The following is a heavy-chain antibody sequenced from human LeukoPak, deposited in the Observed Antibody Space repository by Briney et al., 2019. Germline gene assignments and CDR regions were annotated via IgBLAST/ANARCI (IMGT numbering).Heavy chain of an antibody. J-gene: IGHJ6*03. V-gene: IGHV4-38-2*01. CDR3: ARRGYSYGYRDYYYYYMDV. Sequence: GSLRLSCAASGFTFSSYWMSWVRQAPGKGLEWIGSIYYSGSTYYNPSLKSRVTISVDTSKNQFSLKLSSVTAADTAVYYCARRGYSYGYRDYYYYYMDVWGKGTTVTISS. CDR2: IYYSGST. CDR1: GFTFSSYW. D-gene: IGHD5-18*01.